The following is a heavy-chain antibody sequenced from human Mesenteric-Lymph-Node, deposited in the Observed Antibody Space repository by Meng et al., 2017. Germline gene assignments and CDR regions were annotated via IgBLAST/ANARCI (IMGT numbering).Heavy chain of an antibody. Sequence: GESLKISCAASGFTFSDYYMSWVRQTPGKGLEWLSYISRSGNTIYYADSVKGRFTVSRDNAKNSLYLQMKSLRAEDTAVYYCARYYYDSSAYYFPRYCYGMDVWGQGTTVTVSS. J-gene: IGHJ6*02. CDR1: GFTFSDYY. CDR3: ARYYYDSSAYYFPRYCYGMDV. V-gene: IGHV3-11*04. D-gene: IGHD3-22*01. CDR2: ISRSGNTI.